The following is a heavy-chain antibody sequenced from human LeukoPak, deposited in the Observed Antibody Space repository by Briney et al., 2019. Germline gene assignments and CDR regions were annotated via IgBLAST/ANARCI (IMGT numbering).Heavy chain of an antibody. D-gene: IGHD2-15*01. CDR2: ISGSGGST. Sequence: GGSLRLSWAASGFTFSSYAMSWVRQAPGKGLEWVSAISGSGGSTYYADSVKGRFTISRDNSKNTLYLQMNSLRAEDTAVYYCAREGYCSGGSCYSGWFDPWGQGTLVTVS. CDR1: GFTFSSYA. J-gene: IGHJ5*02. CDR3: AREGYCSGGSCYSGWFDP. V-gene: IGHV3-23*01.